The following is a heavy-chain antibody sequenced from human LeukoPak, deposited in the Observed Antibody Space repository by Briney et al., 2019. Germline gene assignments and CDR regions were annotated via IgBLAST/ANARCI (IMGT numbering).Heavy chain of an antibody. CDR3: ARVVISQGSKSRAVGVDP. CDR1: GGSISSYY. V-gene: IGHV4-59*01. J-gene: IGHJ5*02. Sequence: SSETLSLTCTVSGGSISSYYWSWIRQPPGKGLEWIGYIYYSGSTNYNPSLKSRGTISVDTSKNQFSLKLSSVTAADTAVYYCARVVISQGSKSRAVGVDPWGQGTLVTVSS. CDR2: IYYSGST. D-gene: IGHD3-16*01.